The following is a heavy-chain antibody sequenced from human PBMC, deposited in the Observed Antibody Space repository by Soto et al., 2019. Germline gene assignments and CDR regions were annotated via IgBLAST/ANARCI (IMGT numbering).Heavy chain of an antibody. Sequence: GGSLRLSCAASASTFNNYAMSWVRQAPGKGLEWVSGIGGSGRTTYYADSVKGRFTISRDNSNNTLLLQMNSLRAEDTAVYYCATSRYSDSSGDFYDYWGQGTLVTVSS. V-gene: IGHV3-23*01. CDR2: IGGSGRTT. J-gene: IGHJ4*02. D-gene: IGHD3-22*01. CDR1: ASTFNNYA. CDR3: ATSRYSDSSGDFYDY.